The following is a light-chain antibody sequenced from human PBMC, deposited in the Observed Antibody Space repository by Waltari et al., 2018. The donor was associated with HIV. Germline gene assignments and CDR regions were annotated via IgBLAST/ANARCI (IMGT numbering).Light chain of an antibody. V-gene: IGLV1-51*02. CDR2: END. CDR3: GTWDYTLNSHV. CDR1: SPNTGPRY. J-gene: IGLJ1*01. Sequence: QSVLTQPPSLSAAPGQKVTIPCSGTSPNTGPRYVSWYQQLPGTAPKLLIFENDKRPSDIPDRFSASKSGTSATLGITGLQTGDEADYFCGTWDYTLNSHVFGTGTKVTVL.